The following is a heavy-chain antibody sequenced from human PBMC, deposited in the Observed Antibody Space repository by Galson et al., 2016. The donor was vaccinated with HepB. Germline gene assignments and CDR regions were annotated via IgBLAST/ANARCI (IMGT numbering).Heavy chain of an antibody. D-gene: IGHD3-16*01. CDR3: AKSPLGDRTVTFGAVRQDKAIKFFDS. CDR2: INEDGSEK. V-gene: IGHV3-7*03. CDR1: GFTFSRDW. J-gene: IGHJ4*02. Sequence: LRLSCAASGFTFSRDWMSWVRQAPGKGLEWVANINEDGSEKNYVDSVRGRFTISRDNAKNSLHLHLNSLRADVTAVYYCAKSPLGDRTVTFGAVRQDKAIKFFDSWGQGTLVTVSS.